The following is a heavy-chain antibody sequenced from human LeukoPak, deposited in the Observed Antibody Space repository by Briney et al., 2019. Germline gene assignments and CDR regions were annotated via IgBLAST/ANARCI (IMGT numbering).Heavy chain of an antibody. CDR2: FDPEDGET. Sequence: ASGKVSCKASGYTFTSYGISWVRQAPGKGPEWMGGFDPEDGETIYAQKFQGRVTMTEDTSTDTAYMELSSLRSEDTAVYYCATGGSSWVFDYWGQGTLVTVSS. J-gene: IGHJ4*02. D-gene: IGHD6-13*01. CDR1: GYTFTSYG. V-gene: IGHV1-24*01. CDR3: ATGGSSWVFDY.